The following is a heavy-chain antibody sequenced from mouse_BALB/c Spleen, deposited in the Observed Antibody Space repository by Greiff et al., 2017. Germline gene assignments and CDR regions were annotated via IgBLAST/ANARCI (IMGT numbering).Heavy chain of an antibody. Sequence: EVQLQQSGAELVKPGASVKLSCTASGFNIKDTYMHWVKQRPEQGLEWIGRIDPANGNTKYDPKFQGKATITADTSSNTAYLQLSSLTSEDTAVYYCARSDYGSSYSHWYFDVWGAGTTVTVSS. CDR3: ARSDYGSSYSHWYFDV. CDR1: GFNIKDTY. CDR2: IDPANGNT. J-gene: IGHJ1*01. D-gene: IGHD1-1*01. V-gene: IGHV14-3*02.